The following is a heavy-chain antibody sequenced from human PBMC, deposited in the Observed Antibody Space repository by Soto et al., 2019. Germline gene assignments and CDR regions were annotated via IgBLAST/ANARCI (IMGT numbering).Heavy chain of an antibody. D-gene: IGHD3-22*01. CDR1: GGTFSSYA. J-gene: IGHJ6*02. CDR2: IIPIFGTA. CDR3: ASERYYYDSSGYYGMDV. Sequence: QVQLVQSGAEVKKPGSSVKVSCKASGGTFSSYAISWVRQAPGQGLEWMGGIIPIFGTANYAQKFQGRVTITADESTSTAYMELSSLRSDDTAVYYCASERYYYDSSGYYGMDVWGQGTTVTVSS. V-gene: IGHV1-69*01.